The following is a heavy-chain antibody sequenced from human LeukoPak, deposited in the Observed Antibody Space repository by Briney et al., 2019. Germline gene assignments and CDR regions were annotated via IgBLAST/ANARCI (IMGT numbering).Heavy chain of an antibody. CDR1: GGSFSGYY. Sequence: SETLSLTCAVYGGSFSGYYRSWIRQPPGKGLEWIGEINHSGSTNYNPSLKSRVTISVDTSKNQFSLKLSSVTAADTAVCYCARGRYSSSSPSFDYWGQGTLVTVSS. CDR3: ARGRYSSSSPSFDY. CDR2: INHSGST. J-gene: IGHJ4*02. D-gene: IGHD6-6*01. V-gene: IGHV4-34*01.